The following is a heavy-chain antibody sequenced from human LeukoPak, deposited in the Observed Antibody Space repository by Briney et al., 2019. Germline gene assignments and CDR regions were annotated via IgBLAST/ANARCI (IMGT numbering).Heavy chain of an antibody. J-gene: IGHJ6*01. CDR2: ISSDGSNK. V-gene: IGHV3-30*18. Sequence: GRSLRLSCAASGYTFSDYAMHWVRQAPGKGLEWVAVISSDGSNKYYADSVKGRFTISRDNSKNPLYLQMNSLRVEDTAPYYCAKSVAIYFYYGLDVWGQGTTVTVSS. CDR1: GYTFSDYA. D-gene: IGHD3-3*01. CDR3: AKSVAIYFYYGLDV.